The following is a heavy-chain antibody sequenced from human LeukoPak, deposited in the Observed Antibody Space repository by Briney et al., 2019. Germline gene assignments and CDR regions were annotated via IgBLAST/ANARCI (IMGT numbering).Heavy chain of an antibody. Sequence: PGGSLRLSCAASGFTFSSYGMHWVRQAPGKGLEWVAFIRYDGSNKYYADSVKGRFTISRDNSKNTLYLQMNSLRAEDTAVYYCAKDQGIAAAGTFDYWGQGTLVTVSS. CDR1: GFTFSSYG. CDR3: AKDQGIAAAGTFDY. V-gene: IGHV3-30*02. J-gene: IGHJ4*02. D-gene: IGHD6-13*01. CDR2: IRYDGSNK.